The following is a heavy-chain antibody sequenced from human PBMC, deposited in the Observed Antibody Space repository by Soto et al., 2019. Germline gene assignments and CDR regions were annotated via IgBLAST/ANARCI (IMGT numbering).Heavy chain of an antibody. CDR1: GFTFSNYA. CDR2: ISGSGVST. V-gene: IGHV3-23*01. J-gene: IGHJ1*01. CDR3: AKGPLDYGSRPEY. D-gene: IGHD3-10*01. Sequence: EVQLLESGGGVVQPGGSLRLSCAASGFTFSNYAMIWVRQAQGKGLEWLSGISGSGVSTYYADIVKGRFTISRDNSKNTLYLQVNSLRAEDMAVYYCAKGPLDYGSRPEYWGQGTLVTVSS.